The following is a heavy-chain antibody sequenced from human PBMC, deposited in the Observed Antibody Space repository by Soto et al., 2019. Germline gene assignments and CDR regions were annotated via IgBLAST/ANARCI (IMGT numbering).Heavy chain of an antibody. J-gene: IGHJ1*01. CDR3: AREGSGYNF. Sequence: QVQLVQSRAELKKPGSSVKVSCKASGGTFSSFGISWVRQAPGQGLEWRGGIIPVFGRPNYAQRFRGRLTITADESTSTSYMELIDLGSADTAVYYCAREGSGYNFWGQGTQVTVSS. V-gene: IGHV1-69*01. CDR2: IIPVFGRP. D-gene: IGHD5-12*01. CDR1: GGTFSSFG.